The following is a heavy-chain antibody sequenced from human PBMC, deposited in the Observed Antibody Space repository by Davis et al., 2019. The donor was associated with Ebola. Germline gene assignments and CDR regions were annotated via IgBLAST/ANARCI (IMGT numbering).Heavy chain of an antibody. Sequence: GESLKISCAASGFTFSDYYMTWIRQAPGKGLEWVSFVSFSGNTIYYADFVKGRFTISRDNSRNSLYLQMNSLRTEDTAMYYCATGVTTFRETGVGYWGRGTLVTVSS. CDR3: ATGVTTFRETGVGY. CDR2: VSFSGNTI. D-gene: IGHD3-16*01. V-gene: IGHV3-11*01. J-gene: IGHJ4*02. CDR1: GFTFSDYY.